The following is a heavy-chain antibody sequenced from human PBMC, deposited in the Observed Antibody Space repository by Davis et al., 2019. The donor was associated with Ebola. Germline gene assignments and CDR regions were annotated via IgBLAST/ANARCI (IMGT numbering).Heavy chain of an antibody. V-gene: IGHV3-23*01. Sequence: GGSLRLSCAASGFTFGSHDMNWVRQAPGKGLEWVSTISGSGATTYYADSVRGRFTISRDNSKNTLYLQMNSLRAEDTAVYYCANLDYGDNSGFDYWGQGTLVTVSS. J-gene: IGHJ4*02. D-gene: IGHD4-23*01. CDR2: ISGSGATT. CDR1: GFTFGSHD. CDR3: ANLDYGDNSGFDY.